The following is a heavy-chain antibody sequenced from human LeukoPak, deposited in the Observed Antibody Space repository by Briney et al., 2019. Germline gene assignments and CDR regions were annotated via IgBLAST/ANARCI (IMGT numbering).Heavy chain of an antibody. CDR1: KFMFSAYN. J-gene: IGHJ4*02. CDR3: ARDFNWAFDY. D-gene: IGHD3-16*01. V-gene: IGHV3-30-3*01. Sequence: GGSLRLSCAASKFMFSAYNMHWVRQVPGRGLEWLAIISHDGNTGHYADSVKGRFTISRDNSKDTVDLQMNSLRADDTAVYYCARDFNWAFDYWGQGTLVTVSS. CDR2: ISHDGNTG.